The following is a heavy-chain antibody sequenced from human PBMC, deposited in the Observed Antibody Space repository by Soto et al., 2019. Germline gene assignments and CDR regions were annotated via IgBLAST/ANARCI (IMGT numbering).Heavy chain of an antibody. Sequence: SETLSLTCTVSGGSISSSSYYWGWIRQPPGKGLEWIGSIYYSGSTYYNPSLKSRVTISVDTSKNQFSLKLGSVTAADTAVYYCARYYDILTGYLYWGQGTLVTVSS. V-gene: IGHV4-39*01. CDR2: IYYSGST. CDR1: GGSISSSSYY. J-gene: IGHJ4*02. D-gene: IGHD3-9*01. CDR3: ARYYDILTGYLY.